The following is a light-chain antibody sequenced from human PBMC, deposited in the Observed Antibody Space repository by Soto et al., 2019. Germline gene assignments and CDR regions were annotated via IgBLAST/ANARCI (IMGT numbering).Light chain of an antibody. Sequence: IVLTQSRTTLSLSPGPRATLSCRASQSVSSYLAWYQQKPGQAPRILIYDASNRATGIPARFSGSGSGTEFTLTISSLQSEDFAVYYCQQYNNWITFGQGTRLEIK. V-gene: IGKV3-11*01. CDR2: DAS. J-gene: IGKJ5*01. CDR1: QSVSSY. CDR3: QQYNNWIT.